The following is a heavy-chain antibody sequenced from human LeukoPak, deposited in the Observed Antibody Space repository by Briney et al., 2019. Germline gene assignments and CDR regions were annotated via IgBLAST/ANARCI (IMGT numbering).Heavy chain of an antibody. Sequence: GGSLRLSCIVSGFKFNSYWMNWVRQVPGKGLVWVAHINTHGNTANYADSVKGRFTISRGNAKNSLYLQMNSLRAEDTAVYYCARDYIPSSSYYYYMDVWGKGTTVTVSS. CDR3: ARDYIPSSSYYYYMDV. CDR2: INTHGNTA. D-gene: IGHD2/OR15-2a*01. CDR1: GFKFNSYW. J-gene: IGHJ6*03. V-gene: IGHV3-74*01.